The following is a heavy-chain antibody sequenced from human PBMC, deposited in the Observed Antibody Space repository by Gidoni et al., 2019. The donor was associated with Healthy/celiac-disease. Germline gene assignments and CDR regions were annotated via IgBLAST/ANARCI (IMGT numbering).Heavy chain of an antibody. V-gene: IGHV4-34*01. D-gene: IGHD5-18*01. CDR2: SNHSGST. Sequence: QVKLQQWGAGLKKPSERLSVTCAVYGGSFSGYYWSWVRQPPGKGLEWIWDSNHSGSTNYNPSLNRRVTILLDTSKNHFSLMLISMTAADTAVYYCARKGRIQLFWFDYWGQGTLVTVSS. CDR3: ARKGRIQLFWFDY. CDR1: GGSFSGYY. J-gene: IGHJ4*02.